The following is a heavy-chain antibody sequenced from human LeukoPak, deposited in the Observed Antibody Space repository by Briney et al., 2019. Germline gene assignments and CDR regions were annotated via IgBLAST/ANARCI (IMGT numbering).Heavy chain of an antibody. Sequence: GGSLRLSCAASGFTFSSYAMHWVRQAPGKGLEYVSAISSNGGSTYYANSVKGRFTISRDNSKNTLYLQMGSLRAEDMAVYYCARGACGGDCYPGGFDYWGQGTLVTVSS. V-gene: IGHV3-64*01. CDR2: ISSNGGST. D-gene: IGHD2-21*02. J-gene: IGHJ4*02. CDR3: ARGACGGDCYPGGFDY. CDR1: GFTFSSYA.